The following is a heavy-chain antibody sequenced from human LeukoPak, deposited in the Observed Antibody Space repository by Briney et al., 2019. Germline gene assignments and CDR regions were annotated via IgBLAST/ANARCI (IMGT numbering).Heavy chain of an antibody. CDR2: IYYSGST. CDR3: ARMGAKYSSSHYYYYYGMDV. V-gene: IGHV4-59*08. D-gene: IGHD6-6*01. Sequence: SETLSLTCTVSGGSISSYYWSWIRQPPGKGLEWIGYIYYSGSTNYNPSLKSRVTISVDTSKNQFSLKLSSVTAADTAVYYCARMGAKYSSSHYYYYYGMDVWGQGTTVTVSS. CDR1: GGSISSYY. J-gene: IGHJ6*02.